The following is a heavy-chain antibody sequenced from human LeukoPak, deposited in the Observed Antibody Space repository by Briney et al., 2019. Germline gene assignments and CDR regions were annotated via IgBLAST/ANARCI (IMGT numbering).Heavy chain of an antibody. V-gene: IGHV3-30-3*01. CDR1: GFTFSSYA. J-gene: IGHJ3*02. Sequence: GGSLRLSCAASGFTFSSYAMHWVRQAPGKGLEWVAVISYDGSNKYYADSVKGRFTISRDNSKNTLYLQMNSLRAEDTAVYYCARDRLRPKYGDLLLGLDIWGKGTMVTFS. CDR2: ISYDGSNK. D-gene: IGHD4-17*01. CDR3: ARDRLRPKYGDLLLGLDI.